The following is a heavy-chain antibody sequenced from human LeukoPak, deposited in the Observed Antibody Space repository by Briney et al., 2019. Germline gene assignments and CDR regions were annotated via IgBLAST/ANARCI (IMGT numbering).Heavy chain of an antibody. Sequence: ASVNVSCKASGGTFSSYAISWVRQAPGQGLEWMGGIIPIFGTANYAQKFQGRVTITTDESTSTAYMELSSLRSEDTAVYYCAKLPDCTNGVCLYYFDYWGQGTLVTVSS. CDR2: IIPIFGTA. CDR1: GGTFSSYA. D-gene: IGHD2-8*01. V-gene: IGHV1-69*05. J-gene: IGHJ4*02. CDR3: AKLPDCTNGVCLYYFDY.